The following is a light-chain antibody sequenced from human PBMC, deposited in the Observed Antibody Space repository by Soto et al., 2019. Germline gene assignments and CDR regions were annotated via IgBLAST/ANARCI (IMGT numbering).Light chain of an antibody. CDR3: QQHNSAPWT. CDR2: VAS. Sequence: DIQMTQSPSSLSASVGDRVTITCRASQGISNYLAWYQQQPGKVPKLLIYVASTLQEGVPSRFSGSGSGTDFTLTISSLQPEDVATSYCQQHNSAPWTFGQGTKVEIK. J-gene: IGKJ1*01. CDR1: QGISNY. V-gene: IGKV1-27*01.